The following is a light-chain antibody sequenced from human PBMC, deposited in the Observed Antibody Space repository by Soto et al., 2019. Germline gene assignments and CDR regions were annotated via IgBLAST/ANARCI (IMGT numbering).Light chain of an antibody. J-gene: IGLJ1*01. V-gene: IGLV1-40*01. CDR2: GNN. CDR1: SSNIGAGFD. Sequence: QSVLTQPPSVSGAPGQRVTISCTGSSSNIGAGFDVHWYHQIAGTAPKLLIYGNNQRPSGVPDRFSGSKSGTSASLAISGLQSEDEADYYCAAWDDSLNGFYVFGTGTKLTVL. CDR3: AAWDDSLNGFYV.